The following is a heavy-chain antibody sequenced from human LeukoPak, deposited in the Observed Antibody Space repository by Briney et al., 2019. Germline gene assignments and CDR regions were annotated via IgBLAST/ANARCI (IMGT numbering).Heavy chain of an antibody. CDR3: ARGGNPYYYFDY. Sequence: GGSLRLSCAASGFTVSSSYMSWVRQAPGKGLEWVSVIYSGGSTYYADSVKGRFTISRDNSKNTLYLQMNSLRAEDTAVYYCARGGNPYYYFDYWGQGTLVTVSS. J-gene: IGHJ4*02. V-gene: IGHV3-66*01. CDR2: IYSGGST. CDR1: GFTVSSSY. D-gene: IGHD3-10*01.